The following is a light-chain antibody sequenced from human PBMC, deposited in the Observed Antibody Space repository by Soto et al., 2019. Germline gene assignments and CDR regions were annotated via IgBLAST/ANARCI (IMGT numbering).Light chain of an antibody. J-gene: IGLJ1*01. Sequence: QSALPKPASGTGSPGQSITISCAGTSSDVGANNFVSWYQQHPGKAPKLTIYAGNKRPSGVSYRFSGAKSGNMASLTISGLQAEDEADYYCCSYVDGGSYVFGTGTKVTVL. CDR1: SSDVGANNF. CDR2: AGN. V-gene: IGLV2-23*01. CDR3: CSYVDGGSYV.